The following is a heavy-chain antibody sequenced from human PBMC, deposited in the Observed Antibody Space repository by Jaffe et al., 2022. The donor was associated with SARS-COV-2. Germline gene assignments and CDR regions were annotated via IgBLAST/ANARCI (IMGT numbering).Heavy chain of an antibody. J-gene: IGHJ6*02. CDR3: ARHNPGYCGGDCYFILYGMDV. CDR2: IYYSGST. V-gene: IGHV4-59*08. CDR1: GGSISSYY. Sequence: QVQLQESGPGLVKPSETLSLTCTVSGGSISSYYWSWIRQPPGKGLEWIGYIYYSGSTNYNPSLKSRVTISVDTSKNQFSLKLSSVTAADTAVYYCARHNPGYCGGDCYFILYGMDVWGQGTTVTVSS. D-gene: IGHD2-21*02.